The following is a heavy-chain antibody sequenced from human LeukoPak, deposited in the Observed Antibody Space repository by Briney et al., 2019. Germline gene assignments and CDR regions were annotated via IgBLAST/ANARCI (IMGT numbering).Heavy chain of an antibody. CDR1: GFTFSSYA. Sequence: QPGGSLRLSCAASGFTFSSYAMHWVRQAPGKGLEWVAVISYDGSNKYYADSVKGRFTISRDNSKNTLYLQMNSLRAEDTAVYYCARTLLQWLGYFDYWGQGTLVTVSS. V-gene: IGHV3-30-3*01. J-gene: IGHJ4*02. CDR2: ISYDGSNK. D-gene: IGHD6-19*01. CDR3: ARTLLQWLGYFDY.